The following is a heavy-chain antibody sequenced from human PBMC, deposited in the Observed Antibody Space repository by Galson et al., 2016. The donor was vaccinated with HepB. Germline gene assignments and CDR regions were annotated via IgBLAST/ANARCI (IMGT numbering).Heavy chain of an antibody. Sequence: SLRLSCAASGFIFSDSAMHWVRQASGKGLEWVGRIRSKANSYATAYAASVKGRFTISRDDSNNTAYLQMNSLKTEDTAVYYCTSTSSYYYYCGFDVWGQGTAVTVSS. D-gene: IGHD6-6*01. CDR3: TSTSSYYYYCGFDV. CDR1: GFIFSDSA. V-gene: IGHV3-73*01. CDR2: IRSKANSYAT. J-gene: IGHJ6*02.